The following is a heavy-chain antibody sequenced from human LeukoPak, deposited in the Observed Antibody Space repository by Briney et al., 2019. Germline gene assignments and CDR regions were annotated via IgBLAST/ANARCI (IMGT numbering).Heavy chain of an antibody. CDR3: ARDPYCSGGSCSLDY. CDR1: GFTFSSYA. CDR2: ISSGTTSL. D-gene: IGHD2-15*01. J-gene: IGHJ4*02. Sequence: GGSLRLSCAASGFTFSSYAMNWVRQASGKGLEWVSYISSGTTSLFYADSVKGRFTISRDNAKNSLYLQMNSLRVEDTAVYYCARDPYCSGGSCSLDYWGQGTLVTVSS. V-gene: IGHV3-48*01.